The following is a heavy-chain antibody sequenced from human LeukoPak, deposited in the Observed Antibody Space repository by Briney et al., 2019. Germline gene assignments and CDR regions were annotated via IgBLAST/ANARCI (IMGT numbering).Heavy chain of an antibody. CDR2: IYSGGST. CDR3: ARERSTTNWFDP. Sequence: GGSLRLSCAASGFTVNSNYMSWVRQAPGKGLEWVSVIYSGGSTYYADSVKGRFTISRDNSKNTLYLQMNSLRAEDTAVYYCARERSTTNWFDPWGQGTLVTVSS. CDR1: GFTVNSNY. J-gene: IGHJ5*02. V-gene: IGHV3-53*01. D-gene: IGHD2-2*01.